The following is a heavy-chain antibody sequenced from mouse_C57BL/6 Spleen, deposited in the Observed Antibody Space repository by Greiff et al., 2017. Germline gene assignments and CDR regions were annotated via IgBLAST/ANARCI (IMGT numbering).Heavy chain of an antibody. CDR2: MSDGGSYT. CDR3: ASVRTMVKGFMDD. CDR1: GFTFSSYA. J-gene: IGHJ4*01. D-gene: IGHD2-1*01. V-gene: IGHV5-4*03. Sequence: EVKLVESGGGLVKPGGSLKLSCAASGFTFSSYAMSWGRQPPEKRMEWVATMSDGGSYTYYPDNVKGPFTISIDSAKNNLYRQMSHLKSEDTAMYYCASVRTMVKGFMDDCGQGTTLTVSS.